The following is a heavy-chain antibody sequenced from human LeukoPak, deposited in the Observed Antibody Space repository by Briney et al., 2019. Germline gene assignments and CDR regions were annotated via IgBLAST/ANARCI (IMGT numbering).Heavy chain of an antibody. CDR2: ISNYDGRT. Sequence: ASVKVSCRASGYSFSNYPMSWVRQAPGRGLEWVGWISNYDGRTVYGQRLQGRVTLTRDTSTSTAYMESTSLTSDDTAIYYCARGAVQFLEWPSDMDVWGKGTTVIVSS. D-gene: IGHD3-3*01. J-gene: IGHJ6*03. V-gene: IGHV1-18*01. CDR1: GYSFSNYP. CDR3: ARGAVQFLEWPSDMDV.